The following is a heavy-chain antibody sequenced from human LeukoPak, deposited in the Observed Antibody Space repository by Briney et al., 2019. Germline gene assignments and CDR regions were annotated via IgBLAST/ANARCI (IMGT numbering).Heavy chain of an antibody. CDR2: IKSKTDGGTT. CDR3: TVATYYYDSSGYSDGMDV. Sequence: GGSLRLSCAASGFTFSNAWMSWVRQAPGKGLEWVGRIKSKTDGGTTDYAAPVKGRFTISRDDSKNTLYLQMNSLKTEDTAVYYCTVATYYYDSSGYSDGMDVWGQGTTVTVPS. J-gene: IGHJ6*02. D-gene: IGHD3-22*01. CDR1: GFTFSNAW. V-gene: IGHV3-15*01.